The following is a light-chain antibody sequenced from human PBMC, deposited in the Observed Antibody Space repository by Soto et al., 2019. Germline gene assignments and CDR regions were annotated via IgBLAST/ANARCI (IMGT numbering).Light chain of an antibody. Sequence: QSALTQPASGSGSPGQSITISCTGTSSDIGNYNYVTWYQQHPGKAPKVVIYDVTNRPSGVSNRFSGSKSGNTASLTISGLQAEDEADYYCSSYTDTTTVVFGGGTKLTVL. CDR1: SSDIGNYNY. J-gene: IGLJ3*02. CDR2: DVT. CDR3: SSYTDTTTVV. V-gene: IGLV2-14*01.